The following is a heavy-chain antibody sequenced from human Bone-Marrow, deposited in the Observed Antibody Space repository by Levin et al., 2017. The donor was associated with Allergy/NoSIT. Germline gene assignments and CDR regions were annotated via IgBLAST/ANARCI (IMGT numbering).Heavy chain of an antibody. Sequence: GGSLRLSCKVSGYTLTELSMHWVRQAPGKGLEWMGGFDPEDGETIYAQKFQGRVTMTEDTSTDTAYMELSSLRSEDTAVYYCATSYYYDSSGYYYYDYGMDVWGQGTTVTVSS. J-gene: IGHJ6*02. V-gene: IGHV1-24*01. D-gene: IGHD3-22*01. CDR1: GYTLTELS. CDR2: FDPEDGET. CDR3: ATSYYYDSSGYYYYDYGMDV.